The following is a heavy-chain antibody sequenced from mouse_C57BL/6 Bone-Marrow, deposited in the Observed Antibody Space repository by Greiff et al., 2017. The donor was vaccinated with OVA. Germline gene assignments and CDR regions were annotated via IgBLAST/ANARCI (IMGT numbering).Heavy chain of an antibody. CDR1: GYTFTDYE. CDR2: IDPDAGGT. D-gene: IGHD3-1*01. V-gene: IGHV1-15*01. Sequence: QVQLQQSGAELVRPGASVTLSCKASGYTFTDYEMHWVKQTPVHGLEWIGAIDPDAGGTAYNQKFKGKAILTADKSSSTAYMELRSLTSEDTAVYYCTRGHRRADWGKGTLVTVSA. J-gene: IGHJ3*01. CDR3: TRGHRRAD.